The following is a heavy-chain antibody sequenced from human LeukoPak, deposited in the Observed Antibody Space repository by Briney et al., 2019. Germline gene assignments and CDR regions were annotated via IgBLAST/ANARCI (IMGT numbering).Heavy chain of an antibody. D-gene: IGHD3-3*01. CDR3: AIQTLGFGVVYYYYYYMDV. V-gene: IGHV4-38-2*01. J-gene: IGHJ6*03. CDR2: IYHSGST. CDR1: GYSISSGYY. Sequence: SETLSLTCAVSGYSISSGYYWGWIRQPPGKGLEWIGSIYHSGSTYYNPSLKSRVTISVDTSKNQFSLKLSSVTAADTAVYYCAIQTLGFGVVYYYYYYMDVWGKGTTVTVSS.